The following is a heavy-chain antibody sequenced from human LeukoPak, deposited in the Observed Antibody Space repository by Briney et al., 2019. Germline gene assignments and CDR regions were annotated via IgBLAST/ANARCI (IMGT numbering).Heavy chain of an antibody. V-gene: IGHV3-11*01. J-gene: IGHJ5*02. D-gene: IGHD3-10*01. Sequence: GGSLRLSCAATGFRFSDYYMSWIRQAPGKGLEWVAYISSTGNSKFYADSVKGRFTISRDHAKNSLSLQLNSLRAEDTAVYYCAKGGIRYGYWFDHWGQGTLVTVSS. CDR3: AKGGIRYGYWFDH. CDR2: ISSTGNSK. CDR1: GFRFSDYY.